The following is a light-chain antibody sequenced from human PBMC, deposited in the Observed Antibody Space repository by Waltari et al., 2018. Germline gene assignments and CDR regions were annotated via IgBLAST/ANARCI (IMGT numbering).Light chain of an antibody. V-gene: IGLV2-14*03. J-gene: IGLJ3*02. CDR1: TTDLGGYNY. CDR3: CSFTRSSTWV. Sequence: QSAQTQPASVSASPGPSIIISSTGTTTDLGGYNYVFWYQQHPGKAPKLMIYDVNSRPSGVSSRFSGSKSSNTASLIISGLQAEDEADYYCCSFTRSSTWVFGGGTKVTVL. CDR2: DVN.